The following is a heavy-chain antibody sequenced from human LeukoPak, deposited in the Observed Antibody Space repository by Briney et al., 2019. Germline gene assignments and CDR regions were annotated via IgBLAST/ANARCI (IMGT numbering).Heavy chain of an antibody. V-gene: IGHV4-31*03. J-gene: IGHJ4*02. CDR3: ASSYDSSGYLMDY. CDR2: IYYSGST. CDR1: GGSISSGGYY. D-gene: IGHD3-22*01. Sequence: SQTLSLTCTVSGGSISSGGYYWSWIRQHPGKGLEWIGYIYYSGSTYYNPSLKSRVTISVDTSKNQFSLKLSSVTAADTAVYYCASSYDSSGYLMDYWGQRTLVTVSS.